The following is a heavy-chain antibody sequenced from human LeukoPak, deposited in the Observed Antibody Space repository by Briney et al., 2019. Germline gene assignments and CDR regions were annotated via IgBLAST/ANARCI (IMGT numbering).Heavy chain of an antibody. V-gene: IGHV1-18*01. D-gene: IGHD3-22*01. Sequence: GASVKVSFTASGYTFTSYGISWVRQAPGQGLEWMGWISAYNGNTNYAQKLQGRVTITTDTSTSTAYMELRSLRSDDTAVYYCARPLTHYYDSSGRYGFGVWGQGALVIVSS. CDR3: ARPLTHYYDSSGRYGFGV. CDR2: ISAYNGNT. CDR1: GYTFTSYG. J-gene: IGHJ3*01.